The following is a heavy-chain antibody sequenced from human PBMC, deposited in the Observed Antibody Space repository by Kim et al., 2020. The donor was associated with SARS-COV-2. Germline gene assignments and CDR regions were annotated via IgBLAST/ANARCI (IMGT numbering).Heavy chain of an antibody. CDR1: GGSVSSGSYY. J-gene: IGHJ4*02. V-gene: IGHV4-61*01. CDR3: ARDSAHYGDFYFGY. D-gene: IGHD4-17*01. CDR2: IYHSGST. Sequence: SETLSLTCTVSGGSVSSGSYYWSWIRQPPGKGLEWIGYIYHSGSTNYNPSLKSRVTISVDASKNQFSLRLTSVTAADTAVYYCARDSAHYGDFYFGYWGQGALVTVSP.